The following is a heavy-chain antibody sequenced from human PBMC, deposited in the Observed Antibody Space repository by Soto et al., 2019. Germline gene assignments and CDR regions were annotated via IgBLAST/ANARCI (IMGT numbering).Heavy chain of an antibody. D-gene: IGHD3-10*01. Sequence: AAVKVSCKASGYTFTTYHIHWVRQAPGQGLEWLGIINPRSGRTTYAQQLQGRVTMTRDTSTSTAYMELSSLRSDDTAVYYCARTWVYYFSGGGLYGMDVWGQGTTVTVSS. CDR2: INPRSGRT. V-gene: IGHV1-46*01. J-gene: IGHJ6*02. CDR1: GYTFTTYH. CDR3: ARTWVYYFSGGGLYGMDV.